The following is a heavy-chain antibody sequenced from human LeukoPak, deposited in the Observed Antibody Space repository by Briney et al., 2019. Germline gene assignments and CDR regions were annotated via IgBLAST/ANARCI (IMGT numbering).Heavy chain of an antibody. D-gene: IGHD1-26*01. V-gene: IGHV4-30-4*01. CDR1: GGSISSGDYY. Sequence: SETLSLTCTVSGGSISSGDYYWSWIRQPPGKGLEWIGYIYYSGSTYYNPSLKSRVTISVDTSKNQFSLKLSSVTAADTAVYYCARVQWELMGNDAFDIWGQGTMVTVSS. CDR3: ARVQWELMGNDAFDI. CDR2: IYYSGST. J-gene: IGHJ3*02.